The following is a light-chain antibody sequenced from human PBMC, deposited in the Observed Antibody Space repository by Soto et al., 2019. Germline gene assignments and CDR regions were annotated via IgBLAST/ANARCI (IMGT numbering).Light chain of an antibody. CDR3: SPYTSSSTLRCV. CDR1: SSDVGGYNY. V-gene: IGLV2-14*01. J-gene: IGLJ1*01. CDR2: EVS. Sequence: QSALTQPASVSGSPGQSITISCTGTSSDVGGYNYVSWYQQHPGKAPKLMIYEVSNRPSGVSNRFSGSKSGNTASLTISGLQAEDEADYYCSPYTSSSTLRCVFGPGTKVTVL.